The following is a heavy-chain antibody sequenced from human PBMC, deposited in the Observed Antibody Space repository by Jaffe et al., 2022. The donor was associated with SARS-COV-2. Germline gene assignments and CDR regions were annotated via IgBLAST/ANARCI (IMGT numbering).Heavy chain of an antibody. Sequence: EVQLLESGGGLVEPGGSLRLSCEASGVTFRSYVMNWVRQAPGKGLEWVSSIRSSGGSTYYADSVKGRFTISRDNSKNTLYLQMNSLRVEDTAVYYCADWAVAWGGMDVWGRGTTVTVS. J-gene: IGHJ6*02. CDR3: ADWAVAWGGMDV. D-gene: IGHD3-16*01. CDR2: IRSSGGST. V-gene: IGHV3-23*01. CDR1: GVTFRSYV.